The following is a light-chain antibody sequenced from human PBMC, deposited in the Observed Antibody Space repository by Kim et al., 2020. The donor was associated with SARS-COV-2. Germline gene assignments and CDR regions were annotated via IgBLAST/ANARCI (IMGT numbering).Light chain of an antibody. CDR3: QQYGSSRTFT. CDR2: GAS. V-gene: IGKV3-20*01. Sequence: EIVLTQSPGTLSLSPGERATLSCRASQSVSSSYLAWYQQKPGQAPRLLIYGASSRATGIPDRFSGSGSGTDFTLTISRLEPEEFAVYYCQQYGSSRTFTFGPGTKVDIK. CDR1: QSVSSSY. J-gene: IGKJ3*01.